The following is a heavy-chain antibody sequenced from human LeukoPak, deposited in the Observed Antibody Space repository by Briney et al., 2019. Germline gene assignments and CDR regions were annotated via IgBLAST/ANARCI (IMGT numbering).Heavy chain of an antibody. J-gene: IGHJ4*02. V-gene: IGHV3-23*01. CDR2: ISGSGGST. Sequence: GGSLRLSCAASGFTFSSYAMSWVRQAPGKGLEWVSAISGSGGSTYYADSVKGRFTISRDNSKNTLYLQMNSLRAEDTAVYYCAKDAARTIPHFDWFTLADYWGQGTLVTVSS. D-gene: IGHD3-9*01. CDR3: AKDAARTIPHFDWFTLADY. CDR1: GFTFSSYA.